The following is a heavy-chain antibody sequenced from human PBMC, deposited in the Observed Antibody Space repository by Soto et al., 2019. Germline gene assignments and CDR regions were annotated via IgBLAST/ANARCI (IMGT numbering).Heavy chain of an antibody. CDR2: IYYSGST. J-gene: IGHJ5*02. V-gene: IGHV4-59*01. D-gene: IGHD3-10*01. CDR3: ARYGSGSSVWFDP. Sequence: QVQLQESGPGLVKPSETLSLTCTVSGGSMSSYYWSWIRQPPGKGLEWIGYIYYSGSTIYNPSLKSRVTISVATSKNQCSLKLSSVPAADTAVYYCARYGSGSSVWFDPWGQGTLVTVSS. CDR1: GGSMSSYY.